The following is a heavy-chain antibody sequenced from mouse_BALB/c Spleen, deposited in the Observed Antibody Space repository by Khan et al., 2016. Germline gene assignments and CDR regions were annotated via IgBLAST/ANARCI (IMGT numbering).Heavy chain of an antibody. V-gene: IGHV9-3-1*01. CDR1: GYTFTNYG. CDR2: INTYTGEP. CDR3: ASFYDGYYVGLYYAMDY. Sequence: QIQLVQSGPELKKPGETVKISCKASGYTFTNYGMNWVKQAPGKGLTWMGWINTYTGEPTYADDFKGRFAFSLDTSASTAYLQINNLKNEDTATYYCASFYDGYYVGLYYAMDYWGQGTSVPVSS. D-gene: IGHD2-3*01. J-gene: IGHJ4*01.